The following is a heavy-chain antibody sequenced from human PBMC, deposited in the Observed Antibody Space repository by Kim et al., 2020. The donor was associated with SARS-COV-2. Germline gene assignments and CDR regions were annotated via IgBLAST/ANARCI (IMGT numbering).Heavy chain of an antibody. CDR2: INHSGST. D-gene: IGHD6-6*01. CDR1: GGSFSGYY. J-gene: IGHJ4*02. V-gene: IGHV4-34*01. Sequence: SETLSLTCAVYGGSFSGYYWSWIRQPPGKGLEWIGEINHSGSTNYNPSLKSRVTISVDTSKNQFSLKLSSVTAADTAVYYCARESSIAARAKRYYFDYWGQGTLVTVSS. CDR3: ARESSIAARAKRYYFDY.